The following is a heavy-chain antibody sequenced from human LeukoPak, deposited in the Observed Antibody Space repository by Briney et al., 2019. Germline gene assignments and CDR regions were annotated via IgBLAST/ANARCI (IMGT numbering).Heavy chain of an antibody. J-gene: IGHJ5*02. CDR3: VRLHDSRPSS. CDR2: VSGTSSFT. V-gene: IGHV3-11*06. CDR1: GFTFSDYY. Sequence: EGSLRLSCAASGFTFSDYYMSWIRQAPGKGLEWVSYVSGTSSFTSYADSVRGRFTISRDNAKNSLYLQMNSLRAEDTAVYYCVRLHDSRPSSWGQGALVTVSS. D-gene: IGHD3-16*01.